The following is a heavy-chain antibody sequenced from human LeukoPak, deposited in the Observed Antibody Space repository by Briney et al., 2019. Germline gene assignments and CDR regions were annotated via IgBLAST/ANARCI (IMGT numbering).Heavy chain of an antibody. Sequence: ASGPTLVNPTQTLTLTCTFSGFSLSTSGMCVSWIRQPPGKALEWLALIDWDDDKYYSTSLKTRLTISKDTSKNQVVLTMTSMDPVDTATYYCASGSYYSLPLGYWGQGTLVTVSS. CDR3: ASGSYYSLPLGY. CDR1: GFSLSTSGMC. V-gene: IGHV2-70*01. D-gene: IGHD3-10*01. CDR2: IDWDDDK. J-gene: IGHJ4*02.